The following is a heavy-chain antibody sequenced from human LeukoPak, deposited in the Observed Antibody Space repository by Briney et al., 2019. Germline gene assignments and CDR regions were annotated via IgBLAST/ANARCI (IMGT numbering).Heavy chain of an antibody. CDR3: ACTQTEYSYGHPYCFDY. D-gene: IGHD5-18*01. Sequence: GGTLRLSCAASGFTFSSYGMTWVRQAPGKGLEWVSAISGSGANTYYADSVKGRFTISRDNSKNTLYLQMNSLRAEDTAVYYCACTQTEYSYGHPYCFDYWGQGTLVTVSS. V-gene: IGHV3-23*01. J-gene: IGHJ4*02. CDR2: ISGSGANT. CDR1: GFTFSSYG.